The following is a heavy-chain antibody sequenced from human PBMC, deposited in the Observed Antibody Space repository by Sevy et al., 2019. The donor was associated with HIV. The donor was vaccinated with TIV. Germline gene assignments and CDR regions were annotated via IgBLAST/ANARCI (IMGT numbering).Heavy chain of an antibody. CDR1: GFTVSNYA. CDR2: IRPGGGT. CDR3: TRGQRGDRGTLYYFDF. Sequence: GGSLRLSCAASGFTVSNYAMNWVRQAPGQGLEWGSLIRPGGGTYYADSVKGRFAISRDNSKNMLFLQMKSLTAEDTAVYYCTRGQRGDRGTLYYFDFWGQGNLVTVSS. D-gene: IGHD1-26*01. V-gene: IGHV3-23*01. J-gene: IGHJ4*01.